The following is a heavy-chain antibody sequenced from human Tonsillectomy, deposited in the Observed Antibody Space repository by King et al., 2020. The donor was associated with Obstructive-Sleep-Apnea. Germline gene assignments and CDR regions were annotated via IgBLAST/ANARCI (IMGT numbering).Heavy chain of an antibody. D-gene: IGHD5-18*01. Sequence: VQLVESGGVVVQPGGSLRLSCAASGFTFDDYTMHWVRQAPGKGLEWVSLISWDGGSTYYADSVKGRFTISRDNSKNSLYLQMNSLRTEDTALYYCEKSKTAMVSPPGYWGQGTLVTVSS. J-gene: IGHJ4*02. CDR3: EKSKTAMVSPPGY. CDR1: GFTFDDYT. CDR2: ISWDGGST. V-gene: IGHV3-43*01.